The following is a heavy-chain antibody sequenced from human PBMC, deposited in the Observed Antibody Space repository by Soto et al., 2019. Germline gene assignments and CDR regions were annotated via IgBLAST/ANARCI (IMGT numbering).Heavy chain of an antibody. Sequence: SQALSLTCAISGDSVSSNSAAWNWIRQSPSRGLEWLGRTYYRSKWYNDYALSVKSRITVTPDTSKNQFSLQLNSVTPEDTAVYYCARGRASNRGHWLDPWGQGTQVNRLL. V-gene: IGHV6-1*01. CDR1: GDSVSSNSAA. CDR2: TYYRSKWYN. D-gene: IGHD2-21*01. J-gene: IGHJ5*02. CDR3: ARGRASNRGHWLDP.